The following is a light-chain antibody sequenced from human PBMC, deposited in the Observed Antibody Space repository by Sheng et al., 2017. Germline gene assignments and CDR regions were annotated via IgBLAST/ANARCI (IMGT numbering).Light chain of an antibody. J-gene: IGLJ3*02. V-gene: IGLV1-40*01. CDR2: GNN. CDR1: ASNIGAPYD. Sequence: QPVLTQPPSVSGAPGQRVTISCTGRASNIGAPYDVHWYQQLPGTAPKLLIFGNNNRPSGVPDRFSGSKSGTSASLAITALQADDEADYYCQSYDNSLSGWVFGGGTKLTVL. CDR3: QSYDNSLSGWV.